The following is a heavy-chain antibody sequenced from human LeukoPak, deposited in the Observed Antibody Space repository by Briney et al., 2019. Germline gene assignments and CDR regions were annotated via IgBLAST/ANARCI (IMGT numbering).Heavy chain of an antibody. CDR3: ARGDVLLWFGELYSYYYMDV. V-gene: IGHV1-69*13. J-gene: IGHJ6*03. CDR1: GGTLSSYA. D-gene: IGHD3-10*01. Sequence: SVTVSCKASGGTLSSYAISWVRQAPGQGLEWMGGIIPIFGTANYAQKFQGRVTITADESTSTAYMELSSLRSEDTAVYYCARGDVLLWFGELYSYYYMDVWGKGTTVTISS. CDR2: IIPIFGTA.